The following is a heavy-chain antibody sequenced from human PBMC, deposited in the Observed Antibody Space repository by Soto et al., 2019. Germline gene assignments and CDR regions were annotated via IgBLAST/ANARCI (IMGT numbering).Heavy chain of an antibody. CDR3: ARRSRAGTRYYYGMDV. V-gene: IGHV4-31*03. CDR1: GGSISSGGYY. CDR2: IYYSGST. J-gene: IGHJ6*02. Sequence: TLSLNCTVSGGSISSGGYYWSWIRQHPGKGLEWIGYIYYSGSTYYNPSLKSRVTISVDTSKNQFSLKLSSVTAADTAVYYCARRSRAGTRYYYGMDVWGQGTTVTVSS.